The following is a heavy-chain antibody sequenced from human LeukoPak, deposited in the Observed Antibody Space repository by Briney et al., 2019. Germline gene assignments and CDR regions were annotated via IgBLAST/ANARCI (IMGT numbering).Heavy chain of an antibody. V-gene: IGHV3-7*04. CDR2: MKQDGSEK. CDR1: GFTFRSYW. Sequence: PGGSLRLSCAVSGFTFRSYWVNWVRQAPGKGLEWVANMKQDGSEKNYLDSVRGRFTISRDNVKNSFYLQMSSLRVEDTALYYCAGGVTGVDYWGQGTLVTVSS. J-gene: IGHJ4*02. D-gene: IGHD3-3*01. CDR3: AGGVTGVDY.